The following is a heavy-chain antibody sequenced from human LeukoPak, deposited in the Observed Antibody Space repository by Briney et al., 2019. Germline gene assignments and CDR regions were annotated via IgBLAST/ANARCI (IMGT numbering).Heavy chain of an antibody. D-gene: IGHD2-21*02. CDR2: ISAYNGNT. V-gene: IGHV1-18*01. CDR3: ARDRAVTAIFSDY. J-gene: IGHJ4*02. Sequence: ASVTVSCKASGYTFTSYGISWVRQAPGQGLEWMGWISAYNGNTNYAQKFHGRVTMTTDTSTSTAYMELRSLRSDDTAVYFCARDRAVTAIFSDYWGQGSLVTVSS. CDR1: GYTFTSYG.